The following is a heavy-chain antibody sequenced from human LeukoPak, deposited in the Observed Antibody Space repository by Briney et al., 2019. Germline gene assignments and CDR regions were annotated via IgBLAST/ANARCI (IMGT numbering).Heavy chain of an antibody. D-gene: IGHD5-12*01. J-gene: IGHJ4*02. CDR2: INTRGIST. CDR3: ARTDSGYDSVDY. CDR1: GDTFTSSY. V-gene: IGHV1-46*01. Sequence: ASVKSSCKASGDTFTSSYMHCVRHAPGQGLEWMGIINTRGISTSSAQKFQGRVTMTRDTSTSTVYMELSSLRSEETAVYYCARTDSGYDSVDYWGQGTLVTVSS.